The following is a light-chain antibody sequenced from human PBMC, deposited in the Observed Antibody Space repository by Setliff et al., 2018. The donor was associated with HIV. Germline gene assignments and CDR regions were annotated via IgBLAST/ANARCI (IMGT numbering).Light chain of an antibody. CDR1: QSLLDPTNNRNR. J-gene: IGKJ4*01. CDR3: QQYYFPPAIT. Sequence: DIVMTQSPDSLAVSLGERAAINCQSSQSLLDPTNNRNRLAWYRQEPGQSPKLLITWASARESGVPDRFSGGGSGTNFTLTISSLQAEDVAVYYCQQYYFPPAITFGGGTKVDIK. CDR2: WAS. V-gene: IGKV4-1*01.